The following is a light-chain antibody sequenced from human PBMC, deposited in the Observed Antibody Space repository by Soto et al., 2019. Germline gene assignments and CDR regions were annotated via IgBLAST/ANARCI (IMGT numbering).Light chain of an antibody. CDR3: ETWDSNTRV. Sequence: QLVLTQSSSASASLGSSVKLTCTLSSGHSSYIIAWHQQQPGKAPRYLMKLEGSGSYNKGSGVPDRFSGSSSGADRYLTISNLQFEDEADYYCETWDSNTRVFVTGTKLTVL. V-gene: IGLV4-60*02. CDR1: SGHSSYI. J-gene: IGLJ1*01. CDR2: LEGSGSY.